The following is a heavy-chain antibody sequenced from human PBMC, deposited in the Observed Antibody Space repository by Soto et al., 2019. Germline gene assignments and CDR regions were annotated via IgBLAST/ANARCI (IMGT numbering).Heavy chain of an antibody. CDR1: GFTLSTYG. V-gene: IGHV3-23*01. CDR2: ITCTGGNT. J-gene: IGHJ6*02. CDR3: ARIRGYWYGLDV. Sequence: GGSLRLSCAGSGFTLSTYGMTWVRQAPGKGLEWVSAITCTGGNTYYVDSVKGRFTSSRDNSKNMLYLQMNSVRVEDTAVYYCARIRGYWYGLDVWGQGTTVTVSS.